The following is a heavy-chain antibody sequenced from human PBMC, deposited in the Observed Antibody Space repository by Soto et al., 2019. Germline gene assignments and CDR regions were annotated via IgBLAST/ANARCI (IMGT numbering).Heavy chain of an antibody. Sequence: GGSLRLSCAASGFTFSSYGMHWVRQAPGKGLEWVAVISYDGSNKYYADSVKGRFTISRDNSKNTLYLQMNSLRAEDTAVYYCAKKLRAGPYHDAFDIWGQGTMVTVSS. D-gene: IGHD6-19*01. CDR1: GFTFSSYG. CDR3: AKKLRAGPYHDAFDI. V-gene: IGHV3-30*18. CDR2: ISYDGSNK. J-gene: IGHJ3*02.